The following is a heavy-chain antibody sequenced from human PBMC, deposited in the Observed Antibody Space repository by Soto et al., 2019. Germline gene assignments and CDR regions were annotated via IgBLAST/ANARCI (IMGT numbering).Heavy chain of an antibody. J-gene: IGHJ6*02. CDR2: INAGNGNT. D-gene: IGHD3-22*01. CDR1: GYTFTSYA. V-gene: IGHV1-3*01. CDR3: AGGSSYYYDSSGYWDV. Sequence: ASVRFSCRASGYTFTSYAMHWVRQAPGQRLEWMGWINAGNGNTKYSQKFQGRVTITRDTSASTAYMELSSLRSEDTAVYYCAGGSSYYYDSSGYWDVWGQGTTVTVSS.